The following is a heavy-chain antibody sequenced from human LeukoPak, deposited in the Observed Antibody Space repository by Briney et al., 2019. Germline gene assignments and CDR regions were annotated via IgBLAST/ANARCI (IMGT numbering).Heavy chain of an antibody. CDR1: GFTFSGYG. D-gene: IGHD3-22*01. J-gene: IGHJ4*02. CDR3: ARTHYDGGGYYKFDS. Sequence: GGSLRLSCAASGFTFSGYGMHWVRQAPGKGLEWVAIIWSGGTNEYYADSVKGRFTISRDNSKNTLYLQMDSLRAEDTALYYCARTHYDGGGYYKFDSWGQGTLVTVSS. CDR2: IWSGGTNE. V-gene: IGHV3-33*01.